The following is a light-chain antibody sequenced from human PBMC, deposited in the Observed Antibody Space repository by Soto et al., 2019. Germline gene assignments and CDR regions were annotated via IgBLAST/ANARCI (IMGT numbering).Light chain of an antibody. CDR2: AAS. J-gene: IGKJ4*01. CDR3: QQSYSTPLT. V-gene: IGKV1-39*01. Sequence: DIQMTQSPSSLSASVGDRVTMTCRASQTISSYLNWYQQKPGKAPKLLIYAASSLQSGVPSRFSGRGSGTDFSLTISSLQPEDSASHYCQQSYSTPLTFGGGTKVDIK. CDR1: QTISSY.